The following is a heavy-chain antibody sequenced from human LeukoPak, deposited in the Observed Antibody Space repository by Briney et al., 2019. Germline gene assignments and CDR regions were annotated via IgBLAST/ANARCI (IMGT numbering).Heavy chain of an antibody. Sequence: ASVKVSCKASGYTFTSYGISWVRQTPGQGLEWMGWISGNNENADYAQKFQGRVTLTTDTSTSTAYMELSGLRADDTAVYYCAKVGVPAVMELGARGVATTIELDYWGQGTLVTVSS. CDR2: ISGNNENA. CDR3: AKVGVPAVMELGARGVATTIELDY. J-gene: IGHJ4*02. CDR1: GYTFTSYG. V-gene: IGHV1-18*01. D-gene: IGHD2-2*01.